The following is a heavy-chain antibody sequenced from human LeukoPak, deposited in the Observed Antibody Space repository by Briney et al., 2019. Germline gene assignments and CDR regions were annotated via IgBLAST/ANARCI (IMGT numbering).Heavy chain of an antibody. V-gene: IGHV3-30*04. CDR1: GFTFSSYA. CDR2: ISYDGSNK. D-gene: IGHD6-13*01. Sequence: PGGSLRLSCAASGFTFSSYAMHWVRQAPGKGLEWVAVISYDGSNKYYADSVKGRFTISRDNAKHSLYLQMNSLRAEDTAVYYCARERGSSSWYGEGENAFDIWGQGTMVTVSS. J-gene: IGHJ3*02. CDR3: ARERGSSSWYGEGENAFDI.